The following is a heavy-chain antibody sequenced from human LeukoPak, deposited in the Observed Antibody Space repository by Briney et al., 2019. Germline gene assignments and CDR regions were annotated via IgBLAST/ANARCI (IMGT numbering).Heavy chain of an antibody. CDR2: IYYRGTT. V-gene: IGHV4-30-4*01. J-gene: IGHJ4*02. CDR1: GGSINSGDNH. Sequence: PSETLSLTCTVSGGSINSGDNHWSWIRQPPGKGLEWIGFIYYRGTTYYSPSLRSRLSISIDTSRNQFSLELNSVTAADTAVYSCARIQGTSGYGWSHFDYWGQGLLVTVSS. D-gene: IGHD6-25*01. CDR3: ARIQGTSGYGWSHFDY.